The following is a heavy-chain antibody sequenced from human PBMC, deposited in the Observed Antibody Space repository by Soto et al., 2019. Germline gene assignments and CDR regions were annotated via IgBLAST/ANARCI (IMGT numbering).Heavy chain of an antibody. V-gene: IGHV1-18*01. CDR2: VSPHNDNT. D-gene: IGHD2-21*02. Sequence: QVQLVQSGPEVKKPGASVKVSCKASGYTFTNYGFSWVRQAPGQGLEWMGWVSPHNDNTNYAQKLQGRVTMTTDTSTSTAYMELRSLRSDDTAVYYCARDEYGGDSGYAMDVWGQGTTVTVSS. CDR1: GYTFTNYG. CDR3: ARDEYGGDSGYAMDV. J-gene: IGHJ6*02.